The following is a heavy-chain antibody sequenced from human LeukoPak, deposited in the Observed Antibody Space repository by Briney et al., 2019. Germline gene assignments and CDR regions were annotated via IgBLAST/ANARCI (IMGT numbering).Heavy chain of an antibody. CDR3: ARDHSSSRAFDP. V-gene: IGHV4-59*01. D-gene: IGHD6-13*01. CDR1: GGSISNYY. CDR2: IFYSGST. Sequence: SETLSPTCTVTGGSISNYYWSWIRQSPGKGLKRIGYIFYSGSTNYNPYLKSRVTISVDTSKNQFSLKLSSVTAADTAVYYCARDHSSSRAFDPWGQGTLVTVSS. J-gene: IGHJ5*02.